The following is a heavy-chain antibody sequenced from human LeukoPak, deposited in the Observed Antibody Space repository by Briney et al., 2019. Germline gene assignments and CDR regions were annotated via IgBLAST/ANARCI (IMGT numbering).Heavy chain of an antibody. V-gene: IGHV3-48*03. CDR2: IRSSGGTI. Sequence: GGSLRLSCAASGFTFRSYEMHWVRRAPGKGLEWVSYIRSSGGTIFYADSVKGRLTISRDNAKNSLYLQMNSLRAEHTAVYYCARDYGGSSPFDYWGQGTLVSVSS. CDR3: ARDYGGSSPFDY. J-gene: IGHJ4*02. CDR1: GFTFRSYE. D-gene: IGHD4-23*01.